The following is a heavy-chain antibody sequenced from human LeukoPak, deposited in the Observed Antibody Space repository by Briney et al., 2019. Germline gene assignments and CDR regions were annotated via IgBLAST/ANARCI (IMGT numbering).Heavy chain of an antibody. CDR1: GGTFSSYA. CDR3: ARDDGRGDY. Sequence: SVKVSCKASGGTFSSYAISWVRQAPGQGLEWMGRVIPILGIANYAQKFQGRVTITADKSTSTAYMELSSLRSEDTAVYYCARDDGRGDYWGQGTLVTVSS. V-gene: IGHV1-69*04. D-gene: IGHD2-8*01. J-gene: IGHJ4*02. CDR2: VIPILGIA.